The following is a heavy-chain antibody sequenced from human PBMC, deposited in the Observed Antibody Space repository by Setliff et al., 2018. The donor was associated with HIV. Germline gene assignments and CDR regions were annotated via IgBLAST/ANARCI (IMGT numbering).Heavy chain of an antibody. J-gene: IGHJ4*02. CDR2: MRPSSGST. CDR3: ARGPPLGNSHGYVNY. Sequence: ASVKVSCKASGYTFTNYDIIWLRQAAGQGPDWMGWMRPSSGSTVYGQMFHGRVSLTRNTSTSTAYRELSSLRSEDTAIYYCARGPPLGNSHGYVNYWGQGTLVTGSS. CDR1: GYTFTNYD. D-gene: IGHD5-18*01. V-gene: IGHV1-8*01.